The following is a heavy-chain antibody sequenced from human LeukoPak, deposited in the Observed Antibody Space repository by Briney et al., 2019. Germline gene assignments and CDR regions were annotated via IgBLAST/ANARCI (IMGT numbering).Heavy chain of an antibody. CDR2: ISSSSSYI. D-gene: IGHD6-13*01. Sequence: GGSLRLSCAASGFTFSSYSMNWVRKAPGKGLRWVSSISSSSSYIYYADSVKGRFTISRDNAKNPLYLQMNSLRAEDTAVYYCASRYSSSWWNYWGQGTLVTVSS. CDR1: GFTFSSYS. V-gene: IGHV3-21*01. J-gene: IGHJ4*02. CDR3: ASRYSSSWWNY.